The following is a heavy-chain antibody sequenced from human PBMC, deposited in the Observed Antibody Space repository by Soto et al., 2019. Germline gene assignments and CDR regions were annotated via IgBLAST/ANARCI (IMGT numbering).Heavy chain of an antibody. CDR3: ARVVLGSGWYGVDY. D-gene: IGHD6-19*01. CDR1: GYTFTSYG. V-gene: IGHV1-18*01. Sequence: QVQLVQSGAEVKKPGASVKVSCKASGYTFTSYGISWVRQAPGQGLEWMGWISAYNGNTNYAQKLQGRVTMTTDTSTSTAYIELRSMGSDATAVYYCARVVLGSGWYGVDYWGQGTLVTVCS. CDR2: ISAYNGNT. J-gene: IGHJ4*02.